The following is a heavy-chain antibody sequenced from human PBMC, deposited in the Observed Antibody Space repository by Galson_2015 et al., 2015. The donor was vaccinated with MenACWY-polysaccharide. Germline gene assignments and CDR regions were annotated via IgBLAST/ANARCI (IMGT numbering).Heavy chain of an antibody. CDR3: ARDNGIAGADDY. Sequence: SLRLSCAASGFTFSTYSMTWVRQAPGKGLEWVSYINGGSSTIYYADSVKGRFTISRDNAKNSLYLQMNSLRDDDTAVYYCARDNGIAGADDYWGQGTLVTVTS. D-gene: IGHD6-13*01. CDR1: GFTFSTYS. V-gene: IGHV3-48*02. CDR2: INGGSSTI. J-gene: IGHJ4*02.